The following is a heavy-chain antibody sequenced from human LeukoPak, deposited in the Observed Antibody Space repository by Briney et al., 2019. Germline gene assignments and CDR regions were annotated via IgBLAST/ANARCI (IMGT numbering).Heavy chain of an antibody. D-gene: IGHD3-3*01. CDR3: ATPGEWLSRGFDY. V-gene: IGHV1-24*01. Sequence: ASVKVSCKVSGYTLTELSMHWVRQAPGKGLEWMGGFDPEDGETIYAQKFQSRVTMTEDASTDTAYIELSSLRSEDTAVYYCATPGEWLSRGFDYWGQGTLVTVSS. CDR2: FDPEDGET. J-gene: IGHJ4*02. CDR1: GYTLTELS.